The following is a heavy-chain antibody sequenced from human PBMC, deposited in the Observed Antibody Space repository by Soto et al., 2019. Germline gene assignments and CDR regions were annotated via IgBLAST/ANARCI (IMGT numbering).Heavy chain of an antibody. J-gene: IGHJ4*02. CDR1: GYTFTSYA. Sequence: ASVKVSCKASGYTFTSYAMHWVRQAPGQRLEWMGRINAGNGNTNYPQKFQGRVTMTRDTSTNTVYMELSSLRSEDTAVYYCARASSRYCSRSSCYGDYWGQGTLVTVSS. CDR2: INAGNGNT. V-gene: IGHV1-3*01. CDR3: ARASSRYCSRSSCYGDY. D-gene: IGHD2-2*01.